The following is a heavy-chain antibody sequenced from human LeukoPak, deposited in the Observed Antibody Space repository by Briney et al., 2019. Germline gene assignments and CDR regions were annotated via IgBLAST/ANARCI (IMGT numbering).Heavy chain of an antibody. CDR3: ARALGDCSSTSCYYNWFDP. V-gene: IGHV1-8*01. CDR2: MNPNRGNT. D-gene: IGHD2-2*01. CDR1: GYTFTSYD. J-gene: IGHJ5*02. Sequence: GASVKVSCKASGYTFTSYDINWVRQDTGQGLEWMGWMNPNRGNTGYAQKFQGRVTMTRNTSISTAYMELSSLRSEDTAVYYCARALGDCSSTSCYYNWFDPWGQGTLVTVSS.